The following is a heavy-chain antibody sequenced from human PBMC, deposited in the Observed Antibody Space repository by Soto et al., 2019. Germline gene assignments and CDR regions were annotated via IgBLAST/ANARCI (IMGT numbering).Heavy chain of an antibody. CDR3: ARASPQWLVPDY. V-gene: IGHV1-69*02. CDR2: IIPILGIA. CDR1: GGTFSSYT. Sequence: SVKVSCNASGGTFSSYTISLVRQAPGQGLEWMGRIIPILGIANYAQKFQGRVTITADKSTSTAYMELSRMRSEDTAVYYCARASPQWLVPDYWGQGTLVTVSS. D-gene: IGHD6-19*01. J-gene: IGHJ4*02.